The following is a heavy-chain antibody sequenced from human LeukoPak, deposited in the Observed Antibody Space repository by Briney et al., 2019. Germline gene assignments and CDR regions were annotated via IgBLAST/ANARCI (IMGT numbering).Heavy chain of an antibody. CDR3: ARDQYYYGSGSYFNSVGGAFDI. CDR2: IYYSGST. V-gene: IGHV4-59*01. J-gene: IGHJ3*02. D-gene: IGHD3-10*01. CDR1: GGSISSYY. Sequence: PSETLSLTCTVSGGSISSYYWSWIRQPPGKGLEWIGYIYYSGSTNYNPSLKSRVTISVDTSKNQFSLKLRSVTAADTAVYYCARDQYYYGSGSYFNSVGGAFDIWGQGTMVTVSS.